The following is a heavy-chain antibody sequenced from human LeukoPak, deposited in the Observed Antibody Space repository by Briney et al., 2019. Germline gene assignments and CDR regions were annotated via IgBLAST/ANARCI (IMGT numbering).Heavy chain of an antibody. V-gene: IGHV4-59*01. CDR3: ARYIVSYPHDAFDI. Sequence: SETLSLTCTVSGGSISSYYWSWIRQPPGKGLEWIGYIYYSGSTSYNPSLKGRVTISLDTSKNQFSLKLSSVTAADTAFYYCARYIVSYPHDAFDIWGQGTMVTVSS. J-gene: IGHJ3*02. D-gene: IGHD2-15*01. CDR2: IYYSGST. CDR1: GGSISSYY.